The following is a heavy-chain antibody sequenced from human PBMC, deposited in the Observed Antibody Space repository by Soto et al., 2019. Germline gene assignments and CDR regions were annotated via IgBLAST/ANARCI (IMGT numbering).Heavy chain of an antibody. CDR1: GGSISSGGYY. D-gene: IGHD3-3*01. CDR2: IYYSGST. Sequence: SETLSLTCTVSGGSISSGGYYWSWIRQHPGKGLEWIGYIYYSGSTNYNPSLKSRVTISVDTSKNQFSLKLSSVTAADTAVYYCARDPRITIFGADWFDPWGQGTLVTVSS. CDR3: ARDPRITIFGADWFDP. V-gene: IGHV4-31*03. J-gene: IGHJ5*02.